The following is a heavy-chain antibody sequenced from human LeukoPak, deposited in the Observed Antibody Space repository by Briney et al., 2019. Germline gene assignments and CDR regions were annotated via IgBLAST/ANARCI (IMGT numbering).Heavy chain of an antibody. CDR3: AVAGVRYYDSSGLHAFDF. Sequence: SETLSLTCTVSGGSLSSRSHCWGWIRQPPGTGLEWLGTMFYSGSTYYNPSLKSRVAISVDTSENQFSLELNSVTAADTAVYYCAVAGVRYYDSSGLHAFDFWGRGTMVTVSS. J-gene: IGHJ3*01. CDR2: MFYSGST. CDR1: GGSLSSRSHC. D-gene: IGHD3-22*01. V-gene: IGHV4-39*01.